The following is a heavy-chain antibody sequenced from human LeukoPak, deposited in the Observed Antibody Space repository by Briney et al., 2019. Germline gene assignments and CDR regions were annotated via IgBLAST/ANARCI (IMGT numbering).Heavy chain of an antibody. J-gene: IGHJ6*03. CDR3: ARGITIFGVVTDYYMDV. CDR2: IYYSGST. CDR1: GGSISSYY. Sequence: SETLSLTCTVSGGSISSYYWSWIRQPPGKGLEWIGYIYYSGSTNYNPSLKSRVTISVDTSKNQFSLKLSSVTAADTAVYYCARGITIFGVVTDYYMDVWGKGTTVTVSS. V-gene: IGHV4-59*01. D-gene: IGHD3-3*01.